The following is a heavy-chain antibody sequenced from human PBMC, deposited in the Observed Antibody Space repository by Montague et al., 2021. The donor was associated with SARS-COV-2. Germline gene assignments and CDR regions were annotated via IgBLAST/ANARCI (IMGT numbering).Heavy chain of an antibody. CDR1: GGSISSSTYY. Sequence: SETLSLICTVSGGSISSSTYYWGWIRQPPGKGLEWIANIYYSGSTYYNPSLKSRVTISVDTSKSQFSLKLSSVTAADTAVYYCARNQGYHWNYPYNWFGHWGQGAMVTVAS. CDR3: ARNQGYHWNYPYNWFGH. V-gene: IGHV4-39*01. D-gene: IGHD1-7*01. CDR2: IYYSGST. J-gene: IGHJ5*01.